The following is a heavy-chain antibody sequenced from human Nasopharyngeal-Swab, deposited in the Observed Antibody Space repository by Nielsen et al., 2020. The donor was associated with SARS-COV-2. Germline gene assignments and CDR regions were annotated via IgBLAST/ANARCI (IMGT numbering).Heavy chain of an antibody. Sequence: GESLKISCAASGFTFRDYSMSRVRQAPGKGLEWVSSIGRYGTDIFHADSVKGRFSVFRDAANKSIYLQMRSLRAEDTAVYYCARGTVFGVANGMDVWGQGTTVTVSS. CDR3: ARGTVFGVANGMDV. CDR2: IGRYGTDI. V-gene: IGHV3-21*01. D-gene: IGHD3-3*01. CDR1: GFTFRDYS. J-gene: IGHJ6*02.